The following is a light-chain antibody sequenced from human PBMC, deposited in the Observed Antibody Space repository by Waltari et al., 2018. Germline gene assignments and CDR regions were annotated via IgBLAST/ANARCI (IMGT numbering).Light chain of an antibody. CDR2: PNSYCRH. Sequence: QLVLTQSPSASASLGASVKLTCTLSSGHSSYAIAWHQQQPVKGPRFLMEPNSYCRHSQGGGIPYPLSRSSSGAERYLTISSLQSEDEADYYCQTWGTVLFGGGTKLTVL. CDR3: QTWGTVL. J-gene: IGLJ2*01. CDR1: SGHSSYA. V-gene: IGLV4-69*01.